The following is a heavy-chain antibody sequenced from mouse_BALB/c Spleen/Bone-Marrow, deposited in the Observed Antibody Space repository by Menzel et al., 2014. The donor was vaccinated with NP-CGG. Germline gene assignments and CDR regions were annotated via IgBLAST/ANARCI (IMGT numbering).Heavy chain of an antibody. Sequence: EVKLMESGGGLVQPGGSRKLSCAASGFTFSSFGMHWVRQAPEKGLEWVAYTSSGSSTIYYADTVKGRFTISRDNPKNTLFLQMTSPRSEDTAMYYCARRYYGSSFSYFDYWGQGTTLTVSS. V-gene: IGHV5-17*02. J-gene: IGHJ2*01. D-gene: IGHD1-1*01. CDR2: TSSGSSTI. CDR3: ARRYYGSSFSYFDY. CDR1: GFTFSSFG.